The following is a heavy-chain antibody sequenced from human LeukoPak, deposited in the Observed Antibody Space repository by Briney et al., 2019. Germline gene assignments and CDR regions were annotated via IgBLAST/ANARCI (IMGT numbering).Heavy chain of an antibody. Sequence: GGSLRLSCEASGFTFGVYEMNWVRQAPGKGLEWVSYISSSGSTIFYADSVKGRFTISRDNAKNSLYLQMNSLRAEDTAVYYCASGDDFLSGYHLDYWGQGTLVTVSS. V-gene: IGHV3-48*03. CDR3: ASGDDFLSGYHLDY. J-gene: IGHJ4*02. D-gene: IGHD3-3*01. CDR1: GFTFGVYE. CDR2: ISSSGSTI.